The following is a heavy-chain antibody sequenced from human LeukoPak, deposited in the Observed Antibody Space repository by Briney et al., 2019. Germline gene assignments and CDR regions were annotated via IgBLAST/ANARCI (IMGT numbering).Heavy chain of an antibody. J-gene: IGHJ4*02. D-gene: IGHD3-10*01. V-gene: IGHV1-69*05. CDR2: IIPIFGTA. CDR1: GGTFSSYA. Sequence: ASVKVSCKASGGTFSSYAISWVRQAPGQGLEWMGRIIPIFGTANYAQKFQGRVTITTDESTSTAYMELSSLRSEDTAVYYCAREGPYGSGSYFALDYLGQGTLVTVSS. CDR3: AREGPYGSGSYFALDY.